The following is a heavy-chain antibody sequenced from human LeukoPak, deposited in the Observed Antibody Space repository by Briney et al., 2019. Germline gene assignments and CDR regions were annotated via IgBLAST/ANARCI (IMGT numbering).Heavy chain of an antibody. Sequence: GGSLRLSCAASGFTFSSYGMNWARQAPGKGLEWVSSISSSSSYIYYADSVKGRFTISRDNAKNSLYLQMNSLRAEDTAVYYCARDPLYSSGWYAFDYWGQGTLVTVSS. CDR3: ARDPLYSSGWYAFDY. CDR2: ISSSSSYI. D-gene: IGHD6-19*01. CDR1: GFTFSSYG. J-gene: IGHJ4*02. V-gene: IGHV3-21*01.